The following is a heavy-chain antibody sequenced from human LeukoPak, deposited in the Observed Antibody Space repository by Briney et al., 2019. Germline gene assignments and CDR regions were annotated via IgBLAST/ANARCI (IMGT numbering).Heavy chain of an antibody. Sequence: SVKVSCKASGYTFTGYYMHWVRQAPGQGLEWMGGIIPIFGTANYAQKFQGRVTITADESTSTAYMELSSLRSEDTAVYYCARDLYSSSWYPGAFDIWGQGTMVTVSS. CDR3: ARDLYSSSWYPGAFDI. V-gene: IGHV1-69*13. CDR2: IIPIFGTA. CDR1: GYTFTGYY. D-gene: IGHD6-13*01. J-gene: IGHJ3*02.